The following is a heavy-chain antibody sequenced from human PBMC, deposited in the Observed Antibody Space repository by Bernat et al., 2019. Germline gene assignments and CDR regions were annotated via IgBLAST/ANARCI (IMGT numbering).Heavy chain of an antibody. Sequence: QVQLVQSGAEVKKPGASVKVSCKASGYTFTGYYMHWVRQAPGQGLEWMGWINPNSGGTNYAQKYQGWVTMTRDTSISTGYMELSRLRSDDTAVYYCARSRQYSSSSGYYYGMDVWGQGTTVTVSS. J-gene: IGHJ6*02. CDR1: GYTFTGYY. D-gene: IGHD6-6*01. CDR2: INPNSGGT. CDR3: ARSRQYSSSSGYYYGMDV. V-gene: IGHV1-2*04.